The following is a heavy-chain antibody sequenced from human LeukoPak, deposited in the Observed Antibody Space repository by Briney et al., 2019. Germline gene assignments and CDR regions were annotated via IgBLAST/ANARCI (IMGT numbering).Heavy chain of an antibody. V-gene: IGHV4-34*01. Sequence: SETLSLTCAVYGGSFSGYYWSWIRQPPGKGLEWIGEINHSGSTNYNPSLKSRVTISVDTSKNQFSLKLSSVTAADTAVYYCARGRGWYCSSTSGDGIVYWGQGTLVTVSS. CDR2: INHSGST. D-gene: IGHD2-2*01. J-gene: IGHJ4*02. CDR1: GGSFSGYY. CDR3: ARGRGWYCSSTSGDGIVY.